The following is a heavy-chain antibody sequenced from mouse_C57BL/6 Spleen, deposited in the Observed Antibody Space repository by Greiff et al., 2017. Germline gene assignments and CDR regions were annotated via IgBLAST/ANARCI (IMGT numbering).Heavy chain of an antibody. J-gene: IGHJ4*01. CDR3: ARSGGYYDAMDY. CDR1: GYTFTSSW. Sequence: VQLQQPGAELVRPGSSVKLSCKASGYTFTSSWMDWVKQRPGQGLEWIGNIYPSDSETHYNQKFKDKATLTVDKSSSTAYMQLSSLTSEDSAVYYCARSGGYYDAMDYWGQGTSVTVSS. D-gene: IGHD1-1*02. V-gene: IGHV1-61*01. CDR2: IYPSDSET.